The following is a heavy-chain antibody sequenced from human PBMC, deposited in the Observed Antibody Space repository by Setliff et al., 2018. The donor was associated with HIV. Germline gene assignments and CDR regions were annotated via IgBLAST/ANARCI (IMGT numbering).Heavy chain of an antibody. CDR3: VPSSSWSSRLNF. Sequence: AETLSLTCAVYGGPLSGHYWSWIRQPPGQGLEWIGETSNSSKTNYNASLKSRVTISVDTSKNQFSLKLTSVTAADTAVYYCVPSSSWSSRLNFWGPGMLVTVSS. D-gene: IGHD2-2*01. CDR2: TSNSSKT. J-gene: IGHJ4*02. V-gene: IGHV4-34*01. CDR1: GGPLSGHY.